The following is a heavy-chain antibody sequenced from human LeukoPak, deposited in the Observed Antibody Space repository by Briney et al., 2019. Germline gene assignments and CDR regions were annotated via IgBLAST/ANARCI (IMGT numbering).Heavy chain of an antibody. CDR3: ARVSDSGYDYCYYYYMDV. V-gene: IGHV3-30*04. D-gene: IGHD5-12*01. CDR1: GFTFSSYA. Sequence: PGRSLRLSCAASGFTFSSYAMHWVRQAPGKGLEWVAVISYDGSNKYYADSVKGRFTISRDNSKNTLYLQMNSLRAEDTAVYYCARVSDSGYDYCYYYYMDVWGKGTTVTVSS. CDR2: ISYDGSNK. J-gene: IGHJ6*03.